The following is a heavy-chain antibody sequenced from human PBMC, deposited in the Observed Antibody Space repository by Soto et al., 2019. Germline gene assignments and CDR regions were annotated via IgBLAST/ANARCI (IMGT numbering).Heavy chain of an antibody. V-gene: IGHV3-23*01. Sequence: GGSLRLSCAASGFTFSSCAMTWVRRAPGKGLEWVSTISGTGGATYYADSVKGRFSISRDSSKNTLYLQMNSLRAEDTAVYYCAKLVVIRSPADSWGQGTLVTVSS. D-gene: IGHD3-22*01. CDR3: AKLVVIRSPADS. J-gene: IGHJ4*02. CDR1: GFTFSSCA. CDR2: ISGTGGAT.